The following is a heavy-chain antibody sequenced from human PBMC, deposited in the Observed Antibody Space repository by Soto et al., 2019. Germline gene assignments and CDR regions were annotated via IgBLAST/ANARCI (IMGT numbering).Heavy chain of an antibody. J-gene: IGHJ4*02. V-gene: IGHV4-34*01. CDR3: ARGIGYCSSINRYSSRRLRFDS. CDR2: VNHSGTT. CDR1: GVSFSGYY. D-gene: IGHD2-2*01. Sequence: ETLSVTCTVYGVSFSGYYWTWIRQSPEKGLEWIGEVNHSGTTYYNPSLKTRVTISLHTPKNQFSLKMSSVTAADTAVYYCARGIGYCSSINRYSSRRLRFDSWGQGTLVTVSS.